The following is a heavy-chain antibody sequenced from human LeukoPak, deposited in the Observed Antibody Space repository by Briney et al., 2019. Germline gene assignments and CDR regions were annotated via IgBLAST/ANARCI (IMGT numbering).Heavy chain of an antibody. Sequence: ASVKVSCKASGYTFTNYGISWVRQAPGRGLEWMGWISANSDDTYYSQNFQGRITITTDTVTSTAYMELRSLGSDDTAVFYCANQDEWSYAINSWGQGILVTASS. CDR1: GYTFTNYG. V-gene: IGHV1-18*04. J-gene: IGHJ4*02. CDR2: ISANSDDT. D-gene: IGHD3-16*01. CDR3: ANQDEWSYAINS.